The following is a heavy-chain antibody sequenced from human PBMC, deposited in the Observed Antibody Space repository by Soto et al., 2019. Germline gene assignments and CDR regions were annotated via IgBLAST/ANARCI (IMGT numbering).Heavy chain of an antibody. CDR3: AKERGRNRNFAMDV. CDR1: GLTFSDYG. D-gene: IGHD1-1*01. CDR2: ISYDGSFV. V-gene: IGHV3-30*18. J-gene: IGHJ6*02. Sequence: GGSLRLSCVVSGLTFSDYGFHWVRQAPGKGLDWVAAISYDGSFVYYADSVRGRFTISRDNSRNTLDLQMNTLRHEDTAVYYCAKERGRNRNFAMDVWGQGTSVTSP.